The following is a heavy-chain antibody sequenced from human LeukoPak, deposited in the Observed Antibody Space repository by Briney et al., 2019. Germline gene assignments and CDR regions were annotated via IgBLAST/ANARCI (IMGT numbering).Heavy chain of an antibody. V-gene: IGHV4-59*01. Sequence: PSETLSLTRTVSGGSIISYYWSWIRQPPGKGLEWIGYIYSSGSTNYNPSLRSRVTISVDTSKNQFSLKLSSVTAADTAVYYCARGPYYYGLNWGQGTLVTVSS. J-gene: IGHJ4*02. CDR1: GGSIISYY. CDR3: ARGPYYYGLN. D-gene: IGHD3-10*01. CDR2: IYSSGST.